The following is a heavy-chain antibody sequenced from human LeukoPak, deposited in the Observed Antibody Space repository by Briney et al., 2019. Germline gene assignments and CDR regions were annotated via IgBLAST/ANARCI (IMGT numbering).Heavy chain of an antibody. J-gene: IGHJ5*02. D-gene: IGHD6-13*01. CDR2: TYYRSKWYN. Sequence: SQTLSLTCAISGDSVSSNSAAWNWIRQSPSRGLEWLGRTYYRSKWYNDYAVSVKSLMTINPDTSENQVSLHLNSVTSEDTAVYYCARVVTPRYSSTWTWFDPWGQGTLVIVSS. CDR3: ARVVTPRYSSTWTWFDP. CDR1: GDSVSSNSAA. V-gene: IGHV6-1*01.